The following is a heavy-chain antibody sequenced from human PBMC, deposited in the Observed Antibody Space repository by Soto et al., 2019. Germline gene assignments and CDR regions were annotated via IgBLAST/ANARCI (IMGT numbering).Heavy chain of an antibody. CDR3: ARERGGYSSSPLPYY. J-gene: IGHJ4*02. D-gene: IGHD6-6*01. CDR1: VYSFTTYT. Sequence: XSVKVSCKASVYSFTTYTISWVRQAPGQGLQWMGWISPYSGYTTYAQNLQGRVSMTTETSTTTAYLEVRSLRAEDTAVYYCARERGGYSSSPLPYYWGQGTLVTVSS. CDR2: ISPYSGYT. V-gene: IGHV1-18*04.